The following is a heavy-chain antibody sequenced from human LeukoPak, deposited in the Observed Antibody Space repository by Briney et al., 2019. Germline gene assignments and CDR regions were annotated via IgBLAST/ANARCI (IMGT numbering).Heavy chain of an antibody. J-gene: IGHJ4*02. Sequence: GGSLRLSCAASGFTVDSNYLSWARKAPGKGLEWVSTIYTGGNTYYAASVKGRFTISRDFSKNTVFLHMNSLRAEDTAMYYCARGDDSGYYDYFDYWGQGALVIVSS. CDR3: ARGDDSGYYDYFDY. CDR1: GFTVDSNY. D-gene: IGHD3-22*01. V-gene: IGHV3-53*01. CDR2: IYTGGNT.